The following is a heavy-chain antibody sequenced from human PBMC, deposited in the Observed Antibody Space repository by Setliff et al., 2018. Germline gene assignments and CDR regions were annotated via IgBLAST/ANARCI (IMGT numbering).Heavy chain of an antibody. Sequence: GASVKVSCKASGDPFNAYGVSWVRQAPGQGLEWVGAIIPVLGMTDYAQKFQGRLTITADQSTTTVYMELSSLRFDDTALYYCARGPSPTVTPSRRIYFYHMDVWGTGTTVTVSS. J-gene: IGHJ6*03. D-gene: IGHD4-17*01. CDR1: GDPFNAYG. CDR2: IIPVLGMT. V-gene: IGHV1-69*10. CDR3: ARGPSPTVTPSRRIYFYHMDV.